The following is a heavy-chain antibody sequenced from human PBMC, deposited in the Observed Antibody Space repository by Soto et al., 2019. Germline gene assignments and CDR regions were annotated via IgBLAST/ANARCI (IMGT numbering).Heavy chain of an antibody. J-gene: IGHJ4*02. Sequence: PSETLSLTCTVSGGSISSYYWSWIRQPPGKGLEWIGYIYYSGSTNYNPSLKSRVTISVDTSKNQFSLKLSSVTAADTAVYYCAKGLYGSGSYYIHPEHFDYRGQGTLVTLSS. V-gene: IGHV4-59*01. D-gene: IGHD3-10*01. CDR2: IYYSGST. CDR1: GGSISSYY. CDR3: AKGLYGSGSYYIHPEHFDY.